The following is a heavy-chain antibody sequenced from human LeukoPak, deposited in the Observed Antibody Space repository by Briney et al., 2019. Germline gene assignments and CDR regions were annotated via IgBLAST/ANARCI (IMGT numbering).Heavy chain of an antibody. V-gene: IGHV3-23*01. J-gene: IGHJ4*02. CDR2: ISGSGGST. CDR3: ARGGSDTAMAHDY. CDR1: GFTFSSYG. D-gene: IGHD5-18*01. Sequence: GGSLRLSCAASGFTFSSYGMHWVRQAPGKGLEWVSAISGSGGSTYYADSVKGRFTISRDDAKNTLYLQVNSLRAEDTAVYFCARGGSDTAMAHDYWGQGTLVTVSS.